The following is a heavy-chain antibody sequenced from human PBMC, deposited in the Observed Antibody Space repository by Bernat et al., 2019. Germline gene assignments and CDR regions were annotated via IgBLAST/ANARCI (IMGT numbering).Heavy chain of an antibody. CDR2: IRSSGTYT. J-gene: IGHJ4*02. V-gene: IGHV3-11*05. CDR3: ARSTRSPDY. Sequence: QVQLVESGGGLVKPGGSLRLSCAASGFTFSDYYMTWFRQAPGKGLECISYIRSSGTYTNYADSVKGRFTISRDNAKNSLYLQMDSLRAEDTAVYYWARSTRSPDYWGQGTRVTVSS. CDR1: GFTFSDYY.